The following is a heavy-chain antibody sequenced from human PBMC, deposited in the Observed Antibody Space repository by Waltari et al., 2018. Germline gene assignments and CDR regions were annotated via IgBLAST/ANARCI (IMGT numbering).Heavy chain of an antibody. CDR3: AREKTPTIRDFEY. CDR1: GYTFTDFY. J-gene: IGHJ4*02. D-gene: IGHD5-12*01. V-gene: IGHV1-2*02. CDR2: ISPKSGVA. Sequence: QVRLVQSGADVKQPGASVKVSCKASGYTFTDFYIHWVRQAPGQGPEWMGWISPKSGVANYAQKFQGRVTMTRDTSIRTHYMELRSLRSDDTAIYYCAREKTPTIRDFEYWGRGTLVTVSS.